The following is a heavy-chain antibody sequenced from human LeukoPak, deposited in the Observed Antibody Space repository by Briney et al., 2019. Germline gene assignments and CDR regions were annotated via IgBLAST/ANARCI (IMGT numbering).Heavy chain of an antibody. Sequence: GGSLRLSCAASGFTFSSYNMNWVRQAPGKGLEWVSSISTSSSYIYYADSVKGRFTISRDNSKNTLYLQMNSLKGDDTAVYYCAKDSAFYYIDVWGKGTTVIISS. CDR1: GFTFSSYN. D-gene: IGHD3-10*01. V-gene: IGHV3-21*01. CDR3: AKDSAFYYIDV. CDR2: ISTSSSYI. J-gene: IGHJ6*03.